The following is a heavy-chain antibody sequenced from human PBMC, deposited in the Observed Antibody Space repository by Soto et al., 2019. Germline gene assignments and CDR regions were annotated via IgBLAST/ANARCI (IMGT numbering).Heavy chain of an antibody. CDR3: ARSATSYYDSSGYSPLDY. Sequence: PDGSLRLPCSASGFTFSSYGLHWVRQAPGKGLEWVAVIWYDGSNKYYADSVKGRFTISRDNSKNTLYLQMNSLRAEDAAVYYCARSATSYYDSSGYSPLDYWAEGALVNVS. J-gene: IGHJ4*02. CDR1: GFTFSSYG. CDR2: IWYDGSNK. D-gene: IGHD3-22*01. V-gene: IGHV3-33*01.